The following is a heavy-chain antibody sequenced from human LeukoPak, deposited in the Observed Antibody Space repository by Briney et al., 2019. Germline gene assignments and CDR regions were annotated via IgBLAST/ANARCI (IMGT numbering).Heavy chain of an antibody. CDR1: GFTFSSYA. J-gene: IGHJ4*02. D-gene: IGHD3-10*01. V-gene: IGHV3-23*01. CDR2: ISHSSSGT. CDR3: AKDLISPRRVGSSEKLDY. Sequence: QPGGSLRLSCAASGFTFSSYAMSWVRQAPGKGLEWVSAISHSSSGTYCVDSVRGRFTISRDNSKHTLYLEMNSLKVDDTAIYYCAKDLISPRRVGSSEKLDYWGQGTLVTVSS.